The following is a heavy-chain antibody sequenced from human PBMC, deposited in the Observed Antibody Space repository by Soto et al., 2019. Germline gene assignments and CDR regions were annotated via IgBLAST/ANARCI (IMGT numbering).Heavy chain of an antibody. CDR3: ARGYYDFWSGYYYYYGMDV. CDR2: IIPIFGTA. D-gene: IGHD3-3*01. CDR1: GGTFSSYA. V-gene: IGHV1-69*06. Sequence: SVKVSCKASGGTFSSYAISWVRQAPGQGLEWMGGIIPIFGTANYAQKFQGRVTITADKSTSTAYMELSSLRSEDTAVYYCARGYYDFWSGYYYYYGMDVWGQGTTVTV. J-gene: IGHJ6*02.